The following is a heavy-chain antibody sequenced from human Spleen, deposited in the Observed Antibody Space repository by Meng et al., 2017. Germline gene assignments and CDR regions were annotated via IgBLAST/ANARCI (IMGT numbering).Heavy chain of an antibody. CDR2: VSASGGNT. CDR3: ATRGRYCTGGTWPFDY. D-gene: IGHD2-8*02. V-gene: IGHV3-23*01. CDR1: GFTFSNAW. J-gene: IGHJ4*02. Sequence: GESLKISCAASGFTFSNAWMSWVRQAPGKGLEWVSSVSASGGNTYYADSVRGRFTISRDNSKNMVYLQMNSLRAEDTALYYCATRGRYCTGGTWPFDYWGQGTLVTVSS.